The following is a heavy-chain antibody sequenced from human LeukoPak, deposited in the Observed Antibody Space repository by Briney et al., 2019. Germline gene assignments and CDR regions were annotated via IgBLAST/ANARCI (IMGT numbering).Heavy chain of an antibody. CDR2: ISAYNGNT. Sequence: ASVKVSCKASGYTFTSYGISWVRQAPGQGLEWMGWISAYNGNTNYAQKLQGRVTMTTDTSTSTAYMELRSLRSDDTAVYYCARASKMVATPEAFDIWGQGTMVTVSS. D-gene: IGHD5-12*01. CDR3: ARASKMVATPEAFDI. J-gene: IGHJ3*02. CDR1: GYTFTSYG. V-gene: IGHV1-18*01.